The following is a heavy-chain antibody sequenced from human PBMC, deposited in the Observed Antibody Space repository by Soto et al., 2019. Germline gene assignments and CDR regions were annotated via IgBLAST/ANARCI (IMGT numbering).Heavy chain of an antibody. D-gene: IGHD2-15*01. CDR2: IYWDDDK. CDR1: GFSLSTSGVG. J-gene: IGHJ4*02. V-gene: IGHV2-5*02. CDR3: AHRPSYCSGGSCYSGFDY. Sequence: QITLKESGPTLVKPTQTLTLTCTFSGFSLSTSGVGVGWIRQPPGKALEWLALIYWDDDKRYSPSLKSRLTITQDTSKTQVVLTITNIDPVDTATYYCAHRPSYCSGGSCYSGFDYWGQGTLVTVSS.